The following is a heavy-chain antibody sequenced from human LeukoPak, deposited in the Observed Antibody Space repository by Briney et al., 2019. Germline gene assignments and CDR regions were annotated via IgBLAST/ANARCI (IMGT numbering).Heavy chain of an antibody. Sequence: GGSLRLSCAASGFTFSSYGMHWVRQAPGKGLEWVAVISYDGSNKYYADSVKGRFTISRDNSKNTLYLQMNSLRVEDTAVYYCAKDDPAMDLDYWGQGTLVTVSS. CDR1: GFTFSSYG. CDR3: AKDDPAMDLDY. CDR2: ISYDGSNK. J-gene: IGHJ4*02. V-gene: IGHV3-30*18. D-gene: IGHD5-18*01.